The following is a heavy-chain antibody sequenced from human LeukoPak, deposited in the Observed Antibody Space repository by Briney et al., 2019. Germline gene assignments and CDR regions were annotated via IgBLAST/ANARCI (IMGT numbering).Heavy chain of an antibody. J-gene: IGHJ4*02. CDR3: ARAGSSGYYSYFDY. CDR2: IDGSSSHI. V-gene: IGHV3-21*01. Sequence: GGSLRLSCAASGFSFSNYAMNWVRQAPGKGLEWVSSIDGSSSHIYYADSVKGRFTISRDNTKSSLYLQMNSLRAEDMAVYYCARAGSSGYYSYFDYWGQGTLVTVSS. CDR1: GFSFSNYA. D-gene: IGHD3-22*01.